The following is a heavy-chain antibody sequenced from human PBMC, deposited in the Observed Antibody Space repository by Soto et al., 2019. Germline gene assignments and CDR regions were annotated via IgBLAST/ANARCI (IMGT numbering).Heavy chain of an antibody. J-gene: IGHJ4*02. CDR2: ISGSDGST. V-gene: IGHV3-23*01. CDR1: GFTFSSYSSHA. CDR3: AKGRSDFWSGYWTFDY. Sequence: PGGSLRLSCAASGFTFSSYSSHAMSWVRQAPGKGLEWVSAISGSDGSTYYADSVKGRFTISRDNSKNTLSLQMNSLRVEDTAVYFCAKGRSDFWSGYWTFDYWGQGTLVTVSS. D-gene: IGHD3-3*01.